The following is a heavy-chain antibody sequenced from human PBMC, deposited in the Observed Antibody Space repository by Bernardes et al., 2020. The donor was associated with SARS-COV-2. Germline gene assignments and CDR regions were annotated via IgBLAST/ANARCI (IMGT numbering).Heavy chain of an antibody. CDR3: AKVLACSSTSCYFKYYYYGMDV. CDR1: GFTFSSYG. CDR2: ISYDGSNK. J-gene: IGHJ6*02. V-gene: IGHV3-30*18. D-gene: IGHD2-2*01. Sequence: GGSLRLSCAASGFTFSSYGMHWVRQAPGKGLEWVAVISYDGSNKYYADSVKGRFTISRDNSKNTLYLQMNSLRAEDTAVYYCAKVLACSSTSCYFKYYYYGMDVWGQGTTVTVSS.